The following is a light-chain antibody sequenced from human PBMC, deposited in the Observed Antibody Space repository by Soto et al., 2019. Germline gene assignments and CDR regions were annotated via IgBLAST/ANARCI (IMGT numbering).Light chain of an antibody. CDR1: RSDVGAYNY. V-gene: IGLV2-14*01. Sequence: QSVLTKPASVSVSPGQSIAISCTGTRSDVGAYNYVSLYQQHPGKAPKLMISEVTNRPSGVSDRFSGSKSGNTASLTISGLQAEDEADYYCSSFTSRFTFVFGTGTKVTVL. J-gene: IGLJ1*01. CDR3: SSFTSRFTFV. CDR2: EVT.